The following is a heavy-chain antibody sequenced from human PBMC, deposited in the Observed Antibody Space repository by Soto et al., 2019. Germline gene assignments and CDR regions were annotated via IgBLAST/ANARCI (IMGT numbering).Heavy chain of an antibody. D-gene: IGHD3-22*01. CDR1: GGSVSSGSYY. V-gene: IGHV4-61*03. J-gene: IGHJ5*02. Sequence: QVQLQESGPGLVKPSETLSLTCTVSGGSVSSGSYYWSWIRQPPGKGLEWIGYIYYSGSTNYNPSLKSRVPRSVDTSKNHFSLKLSSVTAADTAVYYCASTEYYYDSSGYLDWFDPWGQGTLVTVSS. CDR2: IYYSGST. CDR3: ASTEYYYDSSGYLDWFDP.